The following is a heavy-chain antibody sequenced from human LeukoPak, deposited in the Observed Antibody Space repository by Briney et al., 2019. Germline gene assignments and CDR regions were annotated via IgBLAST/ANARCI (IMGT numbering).Heavy chain of an antibody. Sequence: SETLSLTCAVYGGSFSGYYWSWIRQPPGKGLEWIGYIYYSGSTNYNPSLKSRVTISVDRSKNQFSLKLSSVTAADTAVYYCARDRAGWYIDYWGQGTLVTVSS. CDR2: IYYSGST. CDR3: ARDRAGWYIDY. CDR1: GGSFSGYY. V-gene: IGHV4-59*01. J-gene: IGHJ4*02. D-gene: IGHD6-19*01.